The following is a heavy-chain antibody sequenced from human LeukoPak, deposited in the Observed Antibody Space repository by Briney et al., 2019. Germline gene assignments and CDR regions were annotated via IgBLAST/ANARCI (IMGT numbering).Heavy chain of an antibody. V-gene: IGHV4-34*01. CDR2: INHSGST. CDR3: ARAGRYSSSLHY. D-gene: IGHD6-6*01. CDR1: GGSFSGYY. Sequence: SETLSLTCAVYGGSFSGYYWSWIRQPPGKGLEWIGEINHSGSTNYNPSLKSRVTISVDTSKNQFSLKLSSVTAADTAVYYCARAGRYSSSLHYWGQGTLVTVSS. J-gene: IGHJ4*02.